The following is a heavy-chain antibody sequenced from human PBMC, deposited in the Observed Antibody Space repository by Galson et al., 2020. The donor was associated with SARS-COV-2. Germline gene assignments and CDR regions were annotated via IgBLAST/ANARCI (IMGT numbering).Heavy chain of an antibody. CDR1: GFTFSSYS. CDR2: ISNSSSYI. CDR3: ARDRSSGYPIDAFDI. Sequence: GGSLRLSCAASGFTFSSYSMNWVRQAPGKGLEWVSSISNSSSYIYYADSVKGRFTISRDNAKNSLYLQMNSLRAEDTAVYYCARDRSSGYPIDAFDIWGQGTMVTVSS. J-gene: IGHJ3*02. V-gene: IGHV3-21*01. D-gene: IGHD3-22*01.